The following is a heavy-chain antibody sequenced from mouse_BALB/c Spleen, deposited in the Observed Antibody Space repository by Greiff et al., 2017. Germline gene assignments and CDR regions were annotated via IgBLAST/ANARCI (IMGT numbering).Heavy chain of an antibody. J-gene: IGHJ3*01. CDR3: ARTGTLDAY. CDR1: GYTFTSYW. Sequence: VQLQQSGAELAKPGASVKMSCKASGYTFTSYWMHWVKQRPGQGLEWIGYINPSTGYTEYNQKFKDKATLTADKSSSTAYMQMSSLTSEDSAVYYCARTGTLDAYWGQGTLVTVSA. D-gene: IGHD4-1*01. CDR2: INPSTGYT. V-gene: IGHV1-7*01.